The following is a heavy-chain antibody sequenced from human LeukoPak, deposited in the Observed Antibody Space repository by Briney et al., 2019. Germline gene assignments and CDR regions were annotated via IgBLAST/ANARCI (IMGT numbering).Heavy chain of an antibody. D-gene: IGHD3-9*01. J-gene: IGHJ3*02. CDR3: ARRRHYDILTGYSHAFDI. CDR1: GYSFTSYW. CDR2: IYPGDSDT. V-gene: IGHV5-51*01. Sequence: GESLKISCKGSGYSFTSYWIGWVRQMPGKGLEWMGIIYPGDSDTRYSPSFQGQVTISADKSISTAYLQWSSLKASDTAMYYCARRRHYDILTGYSHAFDIWGQGIMVTVSS.